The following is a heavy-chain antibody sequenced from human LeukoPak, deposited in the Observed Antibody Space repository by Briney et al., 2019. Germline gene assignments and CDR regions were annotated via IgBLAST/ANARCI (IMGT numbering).Heavy chain of an antibody. V-gene: IGHV3-48*01. CDR1: GFTFSSYS. CDR2: ISSSSSTI. D-gene: IGHD6-19*01. Sequence: GGSLRLSCAASGFTFSSYSMNWVRQAPGKGLEWVSYISSSSSTIYYADSVKGRFTISRDNAKNSLYLQMNSLRAEDTAVYYCARYSSGRIYYFDYWGQGTLVTVSS. J-gene: IGHJ4*02. CDR3: ARYSSGRIYYFDY.